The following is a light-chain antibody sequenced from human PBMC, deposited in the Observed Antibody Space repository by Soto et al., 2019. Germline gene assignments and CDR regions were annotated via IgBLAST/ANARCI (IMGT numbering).Light chain of an antibody. CDR1: QGIRND. J-gene: IGKJ1*01. CDR2: AAS. Sequence: GGRVTMTCRASQGIRNDLGWYQQKPGKAPKLLIFAASSLQSGVPSRFSGSGSGTDFTLTISSLQPEDFATYYCLQDYSYPRTFGQGTKVDIK. V-gene: IGKV1-6*01. CDR3: LQDYSYPRT.